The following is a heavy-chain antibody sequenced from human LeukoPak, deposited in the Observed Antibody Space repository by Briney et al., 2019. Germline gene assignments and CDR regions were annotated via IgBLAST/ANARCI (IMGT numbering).Heavy chain of an antibody. CDR1: GFIFSDHY. V-gene: IGHV3-72*01. D-gene: IGHD3-3*01. CDR3: AAGPIRFLEWGPYGDY. Sequence: GLSLRLSCAASGFIFSDHYMDWVRQAPGKGLEWVGRVRRKANSFSTEYAASVKGRFIISRDDSKNSVFLQMDSLNSEDTAVYYCAAGPIRFLEWGPYGDYWGQGTLVTVSS. J-gene: IGHJ4*02. CDR2: VRRKANSFST.